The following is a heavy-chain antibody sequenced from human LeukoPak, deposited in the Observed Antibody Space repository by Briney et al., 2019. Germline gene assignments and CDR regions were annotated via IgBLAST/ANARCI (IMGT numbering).Heavy chain of an antibody. J-gene: IGHJ4*02. D-gene: IGHD2-21*01. CDR1: GYTFTSYD. CDR3: ATDLPPVVIAPSLDY. CDR2: MNSNSGNT. V-gene: IGHV1-8*01. Sequence: ASVKVSCKASGYTFTSYDINWVRRATGQGLEWMGWMNSNSGNTGYAQKFQGRVTMTRNTSISTAYMELSSLRSEDTAVYYCATDLPPVVIAPSLDYWGQGTLVTVSS.